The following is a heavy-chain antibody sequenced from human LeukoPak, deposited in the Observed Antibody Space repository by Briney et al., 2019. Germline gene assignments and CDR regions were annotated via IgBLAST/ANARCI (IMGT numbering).Heavy chain of an antibody. Sequence: EGSLRLSCAASGFTFDDYGMSWVRQAPGKGLEWVSGINWNGGSTGYADSVKGRFTISRDNAKNSLYLQMNSLRAEDTALYYCARAFKYSMSGYYFDYWGQGTLVTVSS. D-gene: IGHD2-21*01. V-gene: IGHV3-20*04. CDR3: ARAFKYSMSGYYFDY. CDR1: GFTFDDYG. J-gene: IGHJ4*02. CDR2: INWNGGST.